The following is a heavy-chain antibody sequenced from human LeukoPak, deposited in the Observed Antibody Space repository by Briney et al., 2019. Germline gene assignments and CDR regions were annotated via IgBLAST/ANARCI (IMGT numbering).Heavy chain of an antibody. CDR3: ARVVGQQLDNWFDP. D-gene: IGHD6-13*01. CDR1: GYTFTSYG. J-gene: IGHJ5*02. V-gene: IGHV1-18*01. Sequence: ASVTVSFKASGYTFTSYGISWVRQAPGQGLEWMGWISAYNGNTNYAQKLQGRVTMTTDTSTSTAYMELRSLRSDDTAVYYCARVVGQQLDNWFDPWGQGTLVTVSS. CDR2: ISAYNGNT.